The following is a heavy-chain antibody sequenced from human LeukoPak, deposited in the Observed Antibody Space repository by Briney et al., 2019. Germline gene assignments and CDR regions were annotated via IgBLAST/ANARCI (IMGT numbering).Heavy chain of an antibody. V-gene: IGHV4-59*12. J-gene: IGHJ4*02. CDR2: IYYSGST. Sequence: SETLSLTCTVSGGSISSYYWSWIRQPPGKGLEWIGYIYYSGSTYYNPSLKSRVTISVDTSKNQFSLKLSSVTAADTAVYYCAREIVGAIPPYWGQGTLVTVSS. D-gene: IGHD1-26*01. CDR3: AREIVGAIPPY. CDR1: GGSISSYY.